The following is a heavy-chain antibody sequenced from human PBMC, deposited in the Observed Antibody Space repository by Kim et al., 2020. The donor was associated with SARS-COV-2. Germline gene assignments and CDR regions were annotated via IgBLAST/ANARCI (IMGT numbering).Heavy chain of an antibody. V-gene: IGHV3-7*01. CDR3: AREVGTTVTTTVIYYYYYMDV. CDR2: IKQDGSEK. Sequence: GGSLRLSCAASGFTFSSYWMSWVRQAPGKGLEWVANIKQDGSEKYYVDSVKGRFTISRDNAKNSLYLQMNSLRAEDTAVYYCAREVGTTVTTTVIYYYYYMDVWGKGTTVTVSS. D-gene: IGHD4-17*01. J-gene: IGHJ6*03. CDR1: GFTFSSYW.